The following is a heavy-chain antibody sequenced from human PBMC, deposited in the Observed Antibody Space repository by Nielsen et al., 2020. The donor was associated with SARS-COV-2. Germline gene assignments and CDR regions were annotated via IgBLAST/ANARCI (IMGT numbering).Heavy chain of an antibody. V-gene: IGHV3-30*18. CDR2: ISYDGSNK. Sequence: ALKISCAASGFTFSSYGMHWVRQAPGKGLEWVAVISYDGSNKYYADSVKGRFTISRDNSKNTLYLQMNSLRAEDTAVYYCAKDLGPGYVAAAMLGYYYYYGMDVWGQGTTVTVSS. CDR3: AKDLGPGYVAAAMLGYYYYYGMDV. D-gene: IGHD2-2*01. CDR1: GFTFSSYG. J-gene: IGHJ6*02.